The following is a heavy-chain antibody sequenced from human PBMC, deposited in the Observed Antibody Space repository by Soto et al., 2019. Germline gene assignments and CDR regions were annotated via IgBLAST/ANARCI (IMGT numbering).Heavy chain of an antibody. CDR3: ASDFRTRGWFRQAGNFAMDV. CDR2: IHPNTGGT. J-gene: IGHJ6*02. D-gene: IGHD6-19*01. CDR1: GYPFTNSY. V-gene: IGHV1-2*02. Sequence: QVQLVQSGAEVRKPGASVKVSCKASGYPFTNSYMHWVRQAPGQGLEWMGWIHPNTGGTNYAQKFQGRVTMTRDTSVSTVYMGLNRLTSDDTAIYFCASDFRTRGWFRQAGNFAMDVWGQGTTVNVS.